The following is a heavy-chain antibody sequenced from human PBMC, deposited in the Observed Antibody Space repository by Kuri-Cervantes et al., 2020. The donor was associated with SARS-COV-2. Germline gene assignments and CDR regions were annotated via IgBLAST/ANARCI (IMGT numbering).Heavy chain of an antibody. CDR3: ARAPDGLDV. V-gene: IGHV3-30-3*01. D-gene: IGHD1-14*01. CDR2: ISYDGTKR. J-gene: IGHJ6*02. Sequence: GGSLRLSCSASGFTFSSYAMHWVRHAPGKGLEWVAAISYDGTKRYYADSVEGRFTISRDTSRTTLYLQMNSLRAEDTAVYYCARAPDGLDVWGQGTTVTVSS. CDR1: GFTFSSYA.